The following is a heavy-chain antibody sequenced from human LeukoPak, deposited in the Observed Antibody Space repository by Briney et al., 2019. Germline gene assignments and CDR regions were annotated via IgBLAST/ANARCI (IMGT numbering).Heavy chain of an antibody. Sequence: ASVKVSCKASGYTFTSYGISWVRQAPGQGLEWMGWISGYNGHTKNAQKLQGRVTMTTDTSTSTAYMELRSLRSDDTAVYYCARDGRHRYYYDSSGFYGSWLDPWGRGTLVTVSS. D-gene: IGHD3-22*01. CDR2: ISGYNGHT. CDR3: ARDGRHRYYYDSSGFYGSWLDP. CDR1: GYTFTSYG. J-gene: IGHJ5*02. V-gene: IGHV1-18*01.